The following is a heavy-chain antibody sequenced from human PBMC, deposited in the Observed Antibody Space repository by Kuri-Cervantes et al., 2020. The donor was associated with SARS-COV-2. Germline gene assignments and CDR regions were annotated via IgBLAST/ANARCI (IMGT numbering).Heavy chain of an antibody. J-gene: IGHJ5*02. CDR3: ARHSEMAYFDTSGSFDP. Sequence: GSLRLSCTVSGGSISSSSYYWGWIRQPPGKGLEWSGSIYYSGSTYYNPSLKSRVTISVDTSKNQFSLKLSSVTAADTAVYYCARHSEMAYFDTSGSFDPWGQGTLVTVSS. CDR1: GGSISSSSYY. D-gene: IGHD3-22*01. CDR2: IYYSGST. V-gene: IGHV4-39*01.